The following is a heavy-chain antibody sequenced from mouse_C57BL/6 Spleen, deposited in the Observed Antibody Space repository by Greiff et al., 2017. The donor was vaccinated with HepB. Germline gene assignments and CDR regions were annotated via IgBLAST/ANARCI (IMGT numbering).Heavy chain of an antibody. CDR3: ARRSWAYFDY. Sequence: QVQLQQSGPELVKPGASVKISCKASGYAFSSSWMNWVKQRPGKGLEWIGRIYPGDGDTNYNGKFKGKATLTADKSSSTAYMQLSSLTSEDSAVYFCARRSWAYFDYWGQGTTLTVSS. CDR2: IYPGDGDT. V-gene: IGHV1-82*01. D-gene: IGHD4-1*01. J-gene: IGHJ2*01. CDR1: GYAFSSSW.